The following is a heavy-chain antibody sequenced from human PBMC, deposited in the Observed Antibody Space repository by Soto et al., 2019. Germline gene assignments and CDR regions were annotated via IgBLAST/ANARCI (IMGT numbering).Heavy chain of an antibody. Sequence: GGSLRLSCAASGFTVSSNYMSWVRQAPGKGLEWVSVIYSGGSTYYADSVKGRFTISRHNSKNTLYLQMKSLRAEDTAVYYCATDARAYGSGSPYYYYYYMDVWGKGTTVTVSS. J-gene: IGHJ6*03. CDR2: IYSGGST. CDR1: GFTVSSNY. CDR3: ATDARAYGSGSPYYYYYYMDV. D-gene: IGHD3-10*01. V-gene: IGHV3-53*04.